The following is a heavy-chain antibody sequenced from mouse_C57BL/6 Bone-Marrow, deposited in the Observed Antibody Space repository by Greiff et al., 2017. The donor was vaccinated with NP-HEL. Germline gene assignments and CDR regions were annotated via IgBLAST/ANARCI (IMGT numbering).Heavy chain of an antibody. CDR2: INPNNGGT. CDR1: GYTFTDYN. V-gene: IGHV1-18*01. J-gene: IGHJ3*01. CDR3: ARSVFPSWFAY. Sequence: VQLQQSGPELVKPGASVKIPCKPSGYTFTDYNMDWVKQSHGKSLEWIGDINPNNGGTIYNQKFKGKATLTVDKSSSTAYMELRSLTSEDTAVYYCARSVFPSWFAYWGQGTLVTVSA.